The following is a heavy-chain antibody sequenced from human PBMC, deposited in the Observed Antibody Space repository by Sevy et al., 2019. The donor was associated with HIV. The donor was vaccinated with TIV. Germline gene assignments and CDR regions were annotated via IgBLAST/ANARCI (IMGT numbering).Heavy chain of an antibody. V-gene: IGHV3-30*02. CDR1: GFSLTTSD. J-gene: IGHJ6*02. D-gene: IGHD2-8*01. Sequence: GGSLRLSCAASGFSLTTSDMHWVRQAPGKGLEWVAYVRNDGSNKYHADSVRDRFTISRDSPKNTLYLQMNSLIDEDTAIYYCARGRKTTEEWLEELDYYYGLDVWGQGTTVTVSS. CDR2: VRNDGSNK. CDR3: ARGRKTTEEWLEELDYYYGLDV.